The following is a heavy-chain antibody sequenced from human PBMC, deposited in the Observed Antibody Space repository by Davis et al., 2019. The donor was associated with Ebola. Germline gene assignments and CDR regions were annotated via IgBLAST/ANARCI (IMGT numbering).Heavy chain of an antibody. V-gene: IGHV4-39*07. CDR1: GGSINSNTSY. Sequence: PSETLSPTCTVSGGSINSNTSYWGWIRQSPGKGLEWIGRIYYSGATDYNASLKSRVTLSVDRSKNQFSLRLSSVTAADTAVYFCARYLFGQWSYYNYGLDVWGQGTTVTVSS. D-gene: IGHD3-3*01. CDR2: IYYSGAT. CDR3: ARYLFGQWSYYNYGLDV. J-gene: IGHJ6*02.